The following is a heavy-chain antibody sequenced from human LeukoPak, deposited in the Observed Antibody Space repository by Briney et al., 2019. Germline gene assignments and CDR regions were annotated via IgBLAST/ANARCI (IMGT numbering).Heavy chain of an antibody. Sequence: GGSLRLSCAASGFTFSSYSMNWVRQAPGKGLEWVSSISSSSSYIYYADSVKGRFTISRDNAKNSLYPQMNSLRAEDTAVYYCASNPIAGMGSYWGQGTLVTVSS. D-gene: IGHD6-13*01. CDR2: ISSSSSYI. J-gene: IGHJ4*02. CDR1: GFTFSSYS. CDR3: ASNPIAGMGSY. V-gene: IGHV3-21*01.